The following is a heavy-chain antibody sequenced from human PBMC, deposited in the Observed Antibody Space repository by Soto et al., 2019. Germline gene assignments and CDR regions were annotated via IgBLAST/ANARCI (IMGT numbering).Heavy chain of an antibody. D-gene: IGHD5-12*01. Sequence: VQLVQSGAEVKRPGASVKVSCKASGYTFRNYDVAWGRRAPGHGLEWMGWISISKGKTDYQESLQGRVTMTMDTGTTTAYMEVRSLRIDDTAVYYCARKGYIGNFGLDVWGQGTTVTVSS. J-gene: IGHJ6*02. V-gene: IGHV1-18*01. CDR1: GYTFRNYD. CDR2: ISISKGKT. CDR3: ARKGYIGNFGLDV.